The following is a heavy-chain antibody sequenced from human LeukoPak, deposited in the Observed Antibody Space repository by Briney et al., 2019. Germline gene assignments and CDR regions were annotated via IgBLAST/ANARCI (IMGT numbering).Heavy chain of an antibody. J-gene: IGHJ6*04. D-gene: IGHD3-10*01. V-gene: IGHV4-4*07. Sequence: PSETLSLTCTVSGGSISSYYWSWIRQPAGKGLEWIGRIYTSGSTNYNPSLKSRVTMSVDTSKNQFSLKLSSVTAANTAVYYCARNLVRGSYYYMDVWGKGTTVIISS. CDR3: ARNLVRGSYYYMDV. CDR2: IYTSGST. CDR1: GGSISSYY.